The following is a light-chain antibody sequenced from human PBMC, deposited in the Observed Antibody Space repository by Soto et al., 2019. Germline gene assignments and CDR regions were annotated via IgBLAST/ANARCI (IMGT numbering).Light chain of an antibody. CDR3: QQYNSYSTWT. CDR1: QSISSW. V-gene: IGKV1-5*03. Sequence: DIPMTQSPSTLSASVGDRVTITCRASQSISSWLAWYQQKPGKAPKLLIYKASSLESGVPSRFSGSRSGTEFILTISSLQPDDFATYYCQQYNSYSTWTFGQGTKVEIK. CDR2: KAS. J-gene: IGKJ1*01.